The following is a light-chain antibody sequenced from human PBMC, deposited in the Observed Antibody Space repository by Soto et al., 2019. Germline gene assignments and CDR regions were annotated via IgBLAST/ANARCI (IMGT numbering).Light chain of an antibody. J-gene: IGKJ2*01. CDR2: LGS. Sequence: DIVMTQSPLSLPVTPGEPASISCRSSQSLLHSDGYNYLDWYLQRPGQSPQLLIYLGSNRASGVPDRFSGSGSGTDFILKISRVEAEDVGVYYCMQALQAGYTFGQGTKLEI. CDR3: MQALQAGYT. V-gene: IGKV2-28*01. CDR1: QSLLHSDGYNY.